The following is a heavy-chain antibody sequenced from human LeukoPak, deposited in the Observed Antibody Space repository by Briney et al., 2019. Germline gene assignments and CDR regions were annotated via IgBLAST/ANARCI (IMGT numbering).Heavy chain of an antibody. J-gene: IGHJ4*02. CDR3: ARDSYSSSWYRVSGSFRY. CDR1: GFTFSSYG. D-gene: IGHD6-13*01. Sequence: PGGSLRLSCAASGFTFSSYGMHWVRQAPGKGLEWVAVIWYDGSNKYYADSVKGRFTISRDNSKNTLYLQMSSLRAEDTAVYYCARDSYSSSWYRVSGSFRYWGQGTLVTVSS. CDR2: IWYDGSNK. V-gene: IGHV3-33*01.